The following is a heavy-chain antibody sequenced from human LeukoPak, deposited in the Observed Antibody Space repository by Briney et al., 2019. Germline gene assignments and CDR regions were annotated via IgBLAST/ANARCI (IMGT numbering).Heavy chain of an antibody. J-gene: IGHJ3*02. CDR1: GFTFSSYS. V-gene: IGHV3-48*04. D-gene: IGHD2-2*01. CDR2: ISSSSKTI. Sequence: GGSLRLSCAASGFTFSSYSMNWVRQAPGKGLEWVSYISSSSKTIYYADSVKGRFTISRDNAKNSLYLQMNSLRAEDTAVYYCARSLRRDCDSTSCWAALDIWGQGTMVTVSS. CDR3: ARSLRRDCDSTSCWAALDI.